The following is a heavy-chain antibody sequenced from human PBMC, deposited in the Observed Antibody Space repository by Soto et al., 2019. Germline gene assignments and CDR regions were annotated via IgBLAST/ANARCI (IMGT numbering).Heavy chain of an antibody. CDR3: ARGGRRSPGMDV. CDR1: GGSISSGGYY. CDR2: IYYIGST. J-gene: IGHJ6*02. Sequence: QVQLQESGPGLVKPSQTLSLTCTVSGGSISSGGYYWSWIRQHPGKGLGWIGYIYYIGSTYYNPSLTSRVTISVDTSKNQFSLKLSSVTAADTAVYYCARGGRRSPGMDVWGQGTTVTVSS. V-gene: IGHV4-31*03.